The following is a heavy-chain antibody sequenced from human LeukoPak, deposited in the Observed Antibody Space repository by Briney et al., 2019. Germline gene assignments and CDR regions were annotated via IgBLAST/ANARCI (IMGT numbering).Heavy chain of an antibody. V-gene: IGHV3-74*01. J-gene: IGHJ4*02. CDR3: ARVIGF. CDR1: GFTLSTNW. Sequence: GGSLRLSCAASGFTLSTNWMLWVRQVPGKGLVWVSRFKNDGSSASYADSVKGRFTISRDNAKNTLYLQMNRLRAEDTAVYYCARVIGFWGQGILVTVSS. CDR2: FKNDGSSA.